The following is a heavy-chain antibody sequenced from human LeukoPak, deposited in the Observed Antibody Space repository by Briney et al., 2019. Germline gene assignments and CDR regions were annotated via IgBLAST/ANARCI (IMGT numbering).Heavy chain of an antibody. D-gene: IGHD3-10*01. J-gene: IGHJ4*02. CDR1: GFTFSSYW. CDR3: ARGRPGGYFDY. CDR2: INSDGSSS. V-gene: IGHV3-74*01. Sequence: GGSPRLSCAPSGFTFSSYWMHWVRQAPGKGLVWVSRINSDGSSSIYADSVKGRFTISRDNAENTLYLQMSSLSAEDTAVYYCARGRPGGYFDYWGQRTLGSASS.